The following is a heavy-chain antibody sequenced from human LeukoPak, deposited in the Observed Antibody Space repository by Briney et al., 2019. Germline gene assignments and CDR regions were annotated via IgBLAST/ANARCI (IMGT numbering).Heavy chain of an antibody. J-gene: IGHJ3*01. CDR1: GFTVSSNY. CDR3: AKAGHYYDSKLALF. D-gene: IGHD3-22*01. Sequence: GGSLRLSCAASGFTVSSNYMSWVRQAPGKGLEWVSVIYSGGSTYYADSVKGRFTISRDNSKNTLYLQMNSLRAEDTAVYYCAKAGHYYDSKLALFWGQGTMVTVSS. V-gene: IGHV3-66*01. CDR2: IYSGGST.